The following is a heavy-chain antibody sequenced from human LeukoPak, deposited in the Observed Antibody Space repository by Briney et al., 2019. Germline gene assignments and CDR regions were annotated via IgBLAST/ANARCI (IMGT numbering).Heavy chain of an antibody. CDR2: IKQDGSEK. CDR1: GFTFSSYW. D-gene: IGHD3-22*01. J-gene: IGHJ4*02. V-gene: IGHV3-7*01. Sequence: PGGSLRLSCAASGFTFSSYWMSWVRQAPGKGLEWVANIKQDGSEKYYVDSVKGRFTISRDNAKNSLYLQMNSLRAEDTAAYYYAREQPFFYDSSGYYYAYWGQGTLVTVSS. CDR3: AREQPFFYDSSGYYYAY.